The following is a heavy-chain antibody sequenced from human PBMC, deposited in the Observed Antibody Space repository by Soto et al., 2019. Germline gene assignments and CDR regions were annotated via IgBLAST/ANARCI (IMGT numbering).Heavy chain of an antibody. V-gene: IGHV3-48*01. CDR1: GFTFSSYS. J-gene: IGHJ5*02. Sequence: GGSLRLSCAASGFTFSSYSINWVRQAPGKGLEWVSYISSSSSTIYYADSVKGRFTISRDNAKNSLYLQMNSLRAEDTAVYYCARGDSNYKKGWFDPWGQGTLVTVSS. CDR3: ARGDSNYKKGWFDP. CDR2: ISSSSSTI. D-gene: IGHD4-4*01.